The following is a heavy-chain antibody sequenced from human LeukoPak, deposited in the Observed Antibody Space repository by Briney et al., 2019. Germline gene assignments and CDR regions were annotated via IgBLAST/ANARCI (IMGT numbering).Heavy chain of an antibody. D-gene: IGHD3-3*02. CDR2: ISGSGGST. CDR3: AKSISRPYYMDV. V-gene: IGHV3-23*01. Sequence: GGSLRLSCAASGFTFSSYAMSWVRQAPGKGLEWVSSISGSGGSTYYADSVKGRFTISRDNSKNTLYLQMNSLRAEDTAVYYCAKSISRPYYMDVWGKGTTVTVSS. J-gene: IGHJ6*03. CDR1: GFTFSSYA.